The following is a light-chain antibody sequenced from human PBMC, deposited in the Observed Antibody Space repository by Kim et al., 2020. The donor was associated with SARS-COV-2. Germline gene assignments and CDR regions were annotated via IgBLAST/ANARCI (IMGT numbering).Light chain of an antibody. V-gene: IGKV3D-7*01. CDR1: QSVSSSY. J-gene: IGKJ4*01. CDR3: QQDYNLLT. CDR2: GAS. Sequence: PGERVTLVCRASQSVSSSYLTWYQQKPGQAPRLLIYGASSRATGIPARFSGSGSGTDFTLTISSLQPEDFAVYYCQQDYNLLTFGGGTKVYIK.